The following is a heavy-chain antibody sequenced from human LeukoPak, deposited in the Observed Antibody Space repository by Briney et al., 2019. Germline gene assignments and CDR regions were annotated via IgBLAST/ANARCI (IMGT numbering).Heavy chain of an antibody. CDR1: GFTFSSYG. CDR3: AKDDLPYRVAFDI. Sequence: GGSLRLSCAASGFTFSSYGMHWVRQAPGKGLEWVAFIPYDGSNKYYADSVKGRFTISRDNSKNTLYLQMNSLRAEDTAVYYCAKDDLPYRVAFDIWGQGTMVTVSS. J-gene: IGHJ3*02. CDR2: IPYDGSNK. V-gene: IGHV3-30*02. D-gene: IGHD3-16*02.